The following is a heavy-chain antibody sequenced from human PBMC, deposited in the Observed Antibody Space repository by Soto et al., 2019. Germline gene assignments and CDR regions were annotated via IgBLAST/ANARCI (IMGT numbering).Heavy chain of an antibody. CDR2: IYHSGST. CDR1: GGSISSSNW. Sequence: PSETLSLTCAVSGGSISSSNWWSWVRQPPGKGLEWIGEIYHSGSTNYNPSLKSRVTISVDKSKNQFSLKLSSVTAADTAVYYCARDPHSSSWYLDYWGQGTLVTVSS. J-gene: IGHJ4*02. V-gene: IGHV4-4*02. D-gene: IGHD6-13*01. CDR3: ARDPHSSSWYLDY.